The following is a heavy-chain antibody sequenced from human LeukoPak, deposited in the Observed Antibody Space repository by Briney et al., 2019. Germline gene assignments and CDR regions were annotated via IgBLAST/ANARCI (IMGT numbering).Heavy chain of an antibody. Sequence: SETLSLTCIVSGGSIRNYYWSWIRQPAGKGLEWIGRIHTSGSTNYSPSLKSRLTMSVDMSKNQFSLKLNSVTAADTAVYYCARDQGSGWYDYWGQGTLVTVSS. CDR2: IHTSGST. D-gene: IGHD6-19*01. CDR1: GGSIRNYY. V-gene: IGHV4-4*07. J-gene: IGHJ4*02. CDR3: ARDQGSGWYDY.